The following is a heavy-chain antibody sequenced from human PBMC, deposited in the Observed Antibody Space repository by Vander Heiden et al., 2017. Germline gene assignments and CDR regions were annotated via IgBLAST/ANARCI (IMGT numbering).Heavy chain of an antibody. Sequence: VELVESGGGSVQPGRSLRLSCTASGFTFDNYAMHWVRQGPGKGLEWVSDISWNSGSIDYADSVKGRFTISRDNAKTSLYLQMNSLRSEDTALYFCARDRAYSYGYSYFDYWGQGALVTVS. D-gene: IGHD2-15*01. J-gene: IGHJ4*02. CDR3: ARDRAYSYGYSYFDY. CDR1: GFTFDNYA. CDR2: ISWNSGSI. V-gene: IGHV3-9*01.